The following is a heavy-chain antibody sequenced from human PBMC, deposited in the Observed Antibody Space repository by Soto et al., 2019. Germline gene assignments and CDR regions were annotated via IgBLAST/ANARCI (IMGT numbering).Heavy chain of an antibody. Sequence: LEILSLTCTVSGGSISSYYLSWIRRPPGKGLEWIGYIYYSGSTNYNPSLKSRVTISVDTSKNQFSLKLSSVTAADTAVYYCARHGYCSGGSCYPDYWGQGTLVTVSS. CDR1: GGSISSYY. CDR2: IYYSGST. D-gene: IGHD2-15*01. V-gene: IGHV4-59*08. J-gene: IGHJ4*02. CDR3: ARHGYCSGGSCYPDY.